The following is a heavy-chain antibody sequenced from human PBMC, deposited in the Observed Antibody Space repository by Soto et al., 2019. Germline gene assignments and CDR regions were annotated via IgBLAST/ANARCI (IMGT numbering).Heavy chain of an antibody. CDR3: VRDGVGATTFFGYFDY. V-gene: IGHV3-33*01. CDR1: GXXFGXYX. J-gene: IGHJ4*02. CDR2: TRHDGSNT. Sequence: QVQLVESGGGXVXXXXSLRLSXAAXGXXFGXYXXXWVRXAXGKGLEWVAITRHDGSNTYYADSVRGRFTISRDNSKNTLYLQMNSLTVEDTAVYYCVRDGVGATTFFGYFDYWGQGTLITVSS. D-gene: IGHD1-26*01.